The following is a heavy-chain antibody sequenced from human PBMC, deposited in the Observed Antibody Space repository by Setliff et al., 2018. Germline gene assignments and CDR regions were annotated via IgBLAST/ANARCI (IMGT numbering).Heavy chain of an antibody. J-gene: IGHJ3*02. Sequence: PSETLSLTCTVSGGSISSGGYCWSWIRQHPGKGLEWIGYIYYSGSTYYNPSLKSRVTISVDTSKNQFSLKLSSVTAADTAVYYCARVYADTVDAFAIWGQGTMVTVSS. CDR3: ARVYADTVDAFAI. V-gene: IGHV4-31*03. CDR1: GGSISSGGYC. D-gene: IGHD5-18*01. CDR2: IYYSGST.